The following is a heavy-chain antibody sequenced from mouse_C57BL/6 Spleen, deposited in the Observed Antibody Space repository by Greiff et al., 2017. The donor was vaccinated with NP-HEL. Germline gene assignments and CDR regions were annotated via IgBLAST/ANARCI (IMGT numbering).Heavy chain of an antibody. V-gene: IGHV1-50*01. CDR2: IDPSDSYT. CDR3: ARYYYGSSLYAMDY. J-gene: IGHJ4*01. Sequence: VKLQQPGAELVKPGASVKLSCKASGYTFTSYWMQWVKQRPGQGLEWIGEIDPSDSYTNYNQKFKGKATLTVDTSSSTAYMQLSSLTSEDSAVYYCARYYYGSSLYAMDYWGQGTSVTVSS. CDR1: GYTFTSYW. D-gene: IGHD1-1*01.